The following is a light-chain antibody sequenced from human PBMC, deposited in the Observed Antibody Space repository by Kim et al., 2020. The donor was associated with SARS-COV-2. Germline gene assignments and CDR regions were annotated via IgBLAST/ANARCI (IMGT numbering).Light chain of an antibody. V-gene: IGLV2-14*04. CDR2: DVS. J-gene: IGLJ1*01. Sequence: QSLTISCTGTSSDVGGYNYVSWYQQHPGKAPKFIIYDVSKRPSGVSNRFSGSKSGNTASLTISGLQAEDEADYYCSSYTSSSTYVFGTGTKVTVL. CDR1: SSDVGGYNY. CDR3: SSYTSSSTYV.